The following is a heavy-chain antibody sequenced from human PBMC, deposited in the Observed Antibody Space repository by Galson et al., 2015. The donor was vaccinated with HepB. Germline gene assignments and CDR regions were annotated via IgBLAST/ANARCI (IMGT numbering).Heavy chain of an antibody. CDR3: ARGGGSYDFWSGSSSYYLMDV. Sequence: SLRLSCAASGFTFSDYSMNWVRQAPGKGLERVSSISSSDSYIYYVDSVKGRFTISRDNAKNSLYLQMNSLRAEDTAVYYCARGGGSYDFWSGSSSYYLMDVWGKGTTVTVSS. CDR1: GFTFSDYS. CDR2: ISSSDSYI. V-gene: IGHV3-21*01. D-gene: IGHD3-3*01. J-gene: IGHJ6*03.